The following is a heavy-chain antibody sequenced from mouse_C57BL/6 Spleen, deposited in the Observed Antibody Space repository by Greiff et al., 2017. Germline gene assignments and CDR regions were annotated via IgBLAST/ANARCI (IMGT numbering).Heavy chain of an antibody. CDR1: GYTFTSYD. V-gene: IGHV1-85*01. Sequence: QVQLQQSGPELVKPGASVKLSCKASGYTFTSYDINWVKQRPGQGLEWIGWIYPRDGSTKYNEKFKGQATLTVDTSSSTAYMELHSLTSEDSAVYFCARNYASFYYAMDYWGQGTSVTVSS. D-gene: IGHD1-1*01. CDR2: IYPRDGST. J-gene: IGHJ4*01. CDR3: ARNYASFYYAMDY.